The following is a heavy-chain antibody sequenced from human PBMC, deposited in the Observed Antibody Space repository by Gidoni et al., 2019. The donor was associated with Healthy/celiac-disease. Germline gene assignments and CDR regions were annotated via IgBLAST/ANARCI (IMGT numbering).Heavy chain of an antibody. CDR2: ISYDGSNK. CDR1: GFTFSSYC. D-gene: IGHD3-22*01. V-gene: IGHV3-30*03. J-gene: IGHJ3*02. Sequence: QVQLVESGGGVVQPGRSLRLSFAASGFTFSSYCRHWVRQGPGKGLDWVTVISYDGSNKYDADSVKGRFTISRDNSKNTLYLQMNSLRAEDTAVYYCAASSYDSSGYYVRGAFDIWGQGTMVTVSS. CDR3: AASSYDSSGYYVRGAFDI.